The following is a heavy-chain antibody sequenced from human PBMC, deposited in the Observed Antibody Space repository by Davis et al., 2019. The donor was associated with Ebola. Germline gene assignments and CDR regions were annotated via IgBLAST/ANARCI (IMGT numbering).Heavy chain of an antibody. V-gene: IGHV3-11*01. D-gene: IGHD1-1*01. CDR1: GFTFNDYY. CDR3: ARRLEAWDF. CDR2: IIGGANSI. Sequence: LSLTCAASGFTFNDYYMSWIRQAPGKGLGWVSSIIGGANSIYYADSVKGRFTISRDNTKNSLYLHLNNLRAEDTAVYYCARRLEAWDFWGQGTLVTVSS. J-gene: IGHJ4*02.